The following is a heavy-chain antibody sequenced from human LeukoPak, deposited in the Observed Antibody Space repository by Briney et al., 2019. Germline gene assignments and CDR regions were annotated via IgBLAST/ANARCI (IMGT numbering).Heavy chain of an antibody. V-gene: IGHV1-46*01. J-gene: IGHJ6*03. D-gene: IGHD2-15*01. Sequence: ASVKVSCKASGYTFTSHFMHWVRQAPGQGLEWMGIINPRGGSTSYTQKFQGRVTMTRDTSTSTVYMELSSLRSEDTAVYYCARHGYCSGSNCYERGGNYFYYYMDVWGKGTTVTVSS. CDR1: GYTFTSHF. CDR3: ARHGYCSGSNCYERGGNYFYYYMDV. CDR2: INPRGGST.